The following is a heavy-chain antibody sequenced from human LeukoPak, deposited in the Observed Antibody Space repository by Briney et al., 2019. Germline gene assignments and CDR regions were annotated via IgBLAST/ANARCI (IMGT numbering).Heavy chain of an antibody. Sequence: SETLSLTCTVSGGSISSSSYYWDWIRQPPGKGLEWIGSIYYSGSTYYNPSLKSRVTISVDTSKNQFSLKLSSVTAADTAVYYCASYLYSSSWYSGWFDPWGQGTLVTVSS. CDR2: IYYSGST. CDR1: GGSISSSSYY. V-gene: IGHV4-39*01. D-gene: IGHD6-13*01. CDR3: ASYLYSSSWYSGWFDP. J-gene: IGHJ5*02.